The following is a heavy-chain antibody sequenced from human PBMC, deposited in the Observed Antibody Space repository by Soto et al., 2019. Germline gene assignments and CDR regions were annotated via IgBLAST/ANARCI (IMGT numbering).Heavy chain of an antibody. CDR2: IIPIFGTA. CDR3: ARAPMDDILTGYSLGY. CDR1: GGTFSSYA. V-gene: IGHV1-69*13. D-gene: IGHD3-9*01. Sequence: ASVKVSCKASGGTFSSYAISWVRQAPGQGLEWMGGIIPIFGTANYAQKFQGRVTITADESTSTAYMELSSLRSEDTAVYYCARAPMDDILTGYSLGYWGQGTLVTVSS. J-gene: IGHJ4*02.